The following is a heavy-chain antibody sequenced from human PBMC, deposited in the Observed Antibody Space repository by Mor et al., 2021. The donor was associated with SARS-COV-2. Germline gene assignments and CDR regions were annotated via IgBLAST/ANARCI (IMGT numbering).Heavy chain of an antibody. D-gene: IGHD4-17*01. V-gene: IGHV4-4*02. CDR3: ARDRGDEDGDYSFDY. Sequence: WSWVRQPPGKGLEWIGEIYHSGSTNYNPSLKSRVTISVDKSKNQFSLKLSSVTAADTAVYYCARDRGDEDGDYSFDYWGQGTLV. CDR2: IYHSGST. J-gene: IGHJ4*02.